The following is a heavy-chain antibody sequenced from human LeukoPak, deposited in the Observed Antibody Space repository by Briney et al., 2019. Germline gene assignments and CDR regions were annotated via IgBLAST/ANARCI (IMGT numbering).Heavy chain of an antibody. V-gene: IGHV4-39*07. J-gene: IGHJ4*02. CDR1: GDSITSSGYY. CDR3: ARDPLNDYGDYCH. CDR2: VDYSGNT. D-gene: IGHD4-17*01. Sequence: SEALSLTCAVSGDSITSSGYYWGWIRQPPGKGLEWVGSVDYSGNTYYNPSLKSRVTISVDTSKNQFSLKLSSVTAADTAVYYCARDPLNDYGDYCHWGQGTLVTVSS.